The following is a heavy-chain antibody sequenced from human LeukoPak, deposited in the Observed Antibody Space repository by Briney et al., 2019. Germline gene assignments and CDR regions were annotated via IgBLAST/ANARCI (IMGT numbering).Heavy chain of an antibody. CDR2: IIPIFGTA. D-gene: IGHD3-10*01. J-gene: IGHJ4*02. Sequence: ASVKVSCKASGGTFSSYAISWVRQAPGQGLEWMGMIIPIFGTANYAQKFQGRVTITTDESTSTAYMELSSLRSEDTAVYYCATPRKYYGSGSYFVNFDYWGQGTLVTVSS. CDR1: GGTFSSYA. V-gene: IGHV1-69*05. CDR3: ATPRKYYGSGSYFVNFDY.